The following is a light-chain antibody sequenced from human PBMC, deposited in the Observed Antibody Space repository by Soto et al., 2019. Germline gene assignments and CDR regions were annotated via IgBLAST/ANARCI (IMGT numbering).Light chain of an antibody. Sequence: EILMTQSPDTLSVSPGESSTLSCSSSQRVYSNLAWYQQRPGQAPRLLIYGASTRATGVPARFSGRGSGTEFTLTISSLQSEDFAVYYCQQYNNWPPLTFGGGTKVDIK. J-gene: IGKJ4*01. CDR2: GAS. CDR1: QRVYSN. CDR3: QQYNNWPPLT. V-gene: IGKV3-15*01.